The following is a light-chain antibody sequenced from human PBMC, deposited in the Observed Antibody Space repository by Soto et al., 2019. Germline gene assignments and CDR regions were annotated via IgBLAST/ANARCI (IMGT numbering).Light chain of an antibody. CDR2: DDS. CDR1: SSDVGGSNY. CDR3: SSYTSSSLYV. Sequence: QSVLTQPASVSGSPGQSITISCTGTSSDVGGSNYVSWHQQLPGKAPKLMIYDDSDRPSGVSNRFSGSKSGNTASLTISGLQAEDDADYYCSSYTSSSLYVFGTGTKVTVL. V-gene: IGLV2-14*01. J-gene: IGLJ1*01.